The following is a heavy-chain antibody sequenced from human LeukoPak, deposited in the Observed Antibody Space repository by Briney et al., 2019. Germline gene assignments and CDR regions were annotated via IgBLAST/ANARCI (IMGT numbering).Heavy chain of an antibody. V-gene: IGHV3-9*03. CDR3: AKDTNSGYDGGAFDI. CDR1: GFTFDDYA. D-gene: IGHD5-12*01. J-gene: IGHJ3*02. Sequence: PGGSLRLSCAASGFTFDDYAMHWVRQAPGKGLEWVSGISWNSGSIGYADSVKGRFTISRDNAKNSLYLQMNSLRAEDMALYYCAKDTNSGYDGGAFDIWGQGTMVTVSS. CDR2: ISWNSGSI.